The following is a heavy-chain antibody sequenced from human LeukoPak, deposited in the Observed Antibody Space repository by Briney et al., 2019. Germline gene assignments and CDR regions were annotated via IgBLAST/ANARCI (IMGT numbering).Heavy chain of an antibody. CDR2: ISSSGSTI. D-gene: IGHD4-11*01. CDR3: ASPNGVTTDYYYYYGMDV. V-gene: IGHV3-48*03. CDR1: GFTFSSYE. J-gene: IGHJ6*04. Sequence: GGSLRLSCAASGFTFSSYEMNWVRQAPGKGLEWVSYISSSGSTIYYADSVKGRFTISRDNAKNSLYLQMNSLRAEDTAVYYCASPNGVTTDYYYYYGMDVWGRGTTVTVSS.